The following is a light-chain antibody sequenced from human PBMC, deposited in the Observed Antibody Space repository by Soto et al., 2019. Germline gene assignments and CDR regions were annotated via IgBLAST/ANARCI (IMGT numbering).Light chain of an antibody. V-gene: IGKV3-20*01. CDR1: QSFSSSY. CDR3: QQYGSSPPEVT. CDR2: GAS. Sequence: EIVLTQSPGTLSLSPGERATLSCRASQSFSSSYLAWYKKKPGQAPRLLIYGASSRATGIPDRFSGSGSGTDFTLTISRLEPEDFAVYYCQQYGSSPPEVTFGQGTRLEIK. J-gene: IGKJ5*01.